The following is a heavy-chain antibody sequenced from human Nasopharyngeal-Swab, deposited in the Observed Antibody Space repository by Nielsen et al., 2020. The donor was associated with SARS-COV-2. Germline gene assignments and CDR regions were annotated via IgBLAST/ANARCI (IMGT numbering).Heavy chain of an antibody. CDR2: IYHSGST. CDR3: ARGHSSSSQYFDY. CDR1: GYSISSGYY. Sequence: SETLSLTCTVSGYSISSGYYWGWIRQPSGKGLEWIGSIYHSGSTYYNPSLKSRVTISVDTSKNQFSLKLSSVTAADTAVYYCARGHSSSSQYFDYWGQGTLVTVSS. V-gene: IGHV4-38-2*02. J-gene: IGHJ4*02. D-gene: IGHD6-6*01.